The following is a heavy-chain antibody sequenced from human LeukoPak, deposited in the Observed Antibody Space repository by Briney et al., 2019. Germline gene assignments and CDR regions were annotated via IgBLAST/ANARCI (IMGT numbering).Heavy chain of an antibody. Sequence: PGRSLRLSCSTSGFTFDDYAMHWVRQAPGKGLEWVSSITWNSGQIDYAQSVKGRFTISRDNAKNSLYLQMNSLRAEDTALYYCAKDMYGNWYFDLWGRGTLVTVSS. D-gene: IGHD2-8*01. CDR2: ITWNSGQI. V-gene: IGHV3-9*01. CDR1: GFTFDDYA. CDR3: AKDMYGNWYFDL. J-gene: IGHJ2*01.